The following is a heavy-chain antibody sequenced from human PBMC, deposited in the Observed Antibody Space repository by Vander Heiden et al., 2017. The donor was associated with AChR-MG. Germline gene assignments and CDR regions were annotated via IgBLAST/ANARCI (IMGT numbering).Heavy chain of an antibody. CDR2: IFSNDQT. V-gene: IGHV2-26*01. D-gene: IGHD3-3*01. CDR3: ARIGIETTIWPFDI. Sequence: QVTLKESGPVLVKPTETLTLTCTVSGFSFSNTSVGVGWIRQPPGKALEFLAYIFSNDQTSYPTSLKSRLTIFKDTSKSQVTLMMTNMDPVDTATYYCARIGIETTIWPFDIWGQGTMVTVSS. J-gene: IGHJ3*02. CDR1: GFSFSNTSVG.